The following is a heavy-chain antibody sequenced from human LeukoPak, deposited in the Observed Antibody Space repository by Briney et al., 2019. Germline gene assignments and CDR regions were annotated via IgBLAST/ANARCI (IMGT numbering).Heavy chain of an antibody. J-gene: IGHJ6*03. V-gene: IGHV3-13*01. CDR3: AMSLYYYYYMDV. CDR2: IGTAGDI. CDR1: GFTFSNYD. Sequence: GGSLRLSCAASGFTFSNYDMHWVRQATGKGLEWVSGIGTAGDIYYPGSVKGRFTISRDNSKNTLYLQMNSLRAEDTAVYYCAMSLYYYYYMDVWGKGTTVTVSS.